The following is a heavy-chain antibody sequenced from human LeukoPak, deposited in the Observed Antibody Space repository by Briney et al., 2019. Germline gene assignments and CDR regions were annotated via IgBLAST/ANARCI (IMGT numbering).Heavy chain of an antibody. CDR3: ASEPTHCSGGSCYDLIFDY. CDR1: GGSISSYY. J-gene: IGHJ4*02. V-gene: IGHV4-4*07. D-gene: IGHD2-15*01. Sequence: SETLSLTCTVSGGSISSYYWSWIRQPAGKGLEWIGRIYTSGSTNYNPSLKSRVTMPVDTSKNQFSLKLSSVTAADTAVYYCASEPTHCSGGSCYDLIFDYWGQGTLVTVSS. CDR2: IYTSGST.